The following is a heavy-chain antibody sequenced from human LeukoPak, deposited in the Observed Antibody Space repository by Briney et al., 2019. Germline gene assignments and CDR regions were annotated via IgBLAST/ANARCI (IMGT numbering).Heavy chain of an antibody. Sequence: AASVKVSCKASGGTFSSYAISWVRQAPGQGLEWMGRIIPIFGTANYAQKFQGRVTITTDESTSTAYMELSSLRSEDTAVYYCARDLLFSSSWYDYWGQGTLVTVSS. V-gene: IGHV1-69*05. J-gene: IGHJ4*02. CDR2: IIPIFGTA. D-gene: IGHD6-13*01. CDR1: GGTFSSYA. CDR3: ARDLLFSSSWYDY.